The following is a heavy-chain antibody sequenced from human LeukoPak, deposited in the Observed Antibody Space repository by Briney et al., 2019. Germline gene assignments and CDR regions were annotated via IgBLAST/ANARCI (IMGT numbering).Heavy chain of an antibody. J-gene: IGHJ4*02. V-gene: IGHV3-48*03. CDR1: GFTSSSYE. D-gene: IGHD6-19*01. CDR3: ARGDQAVAGYYFDC. CDR2: ISSSGPTI. Sequence: GGSLRLSCTAAGFTSSSYEMNWVRQAPGKGLEWVSYISSSGPTIYYADAVKSQFTIARDNAKNSLFLQMNSLGAEDTAVYYCARGDQAVAGYYFDCWGQGSVVTVSS.